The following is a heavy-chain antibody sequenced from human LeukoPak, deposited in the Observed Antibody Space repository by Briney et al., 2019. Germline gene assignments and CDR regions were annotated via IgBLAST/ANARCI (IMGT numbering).Heavy chain of an antibody. V-gene: IGHV3-21*01. CDR3: ARAPVDSSGWFGGAFDI. Sequence: GGSLRLSCAASGFTFSTYSMNWVRQAPGKGLEWVSFISSSSSYIYYADSVKGRFTISRDNAKNSLYLQMNSLRAEDTAVYYCARAPVDSSGWFGGAFDIWGQGTMVTVPS. CDR2: ISSSSSYI. D-gene: IGHD6-19*01. CDR1: GFTFSTYS. J-gene: IGHJ3*02.